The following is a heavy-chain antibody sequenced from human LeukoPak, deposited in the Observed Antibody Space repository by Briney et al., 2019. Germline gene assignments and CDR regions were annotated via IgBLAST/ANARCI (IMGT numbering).Heavy chain of an antibody. Sequence: PGGSLRLSCAASGFTFSSYSMHWVRQAPGKGLEWVSSISSSSSYIYYADSLKGRFTISRDNAKNSLYLQMNSLRAEDTAVYYYASPAVGIGDYFDYWGQGTRVTVSS. CDR3: ASPAVGIGDYFDY. CDR2: ISSSSSYI. D-gene: IGHD3-16*01. V-gene: IGHV3-21*01. CDR1: GFTFSSYS. J-gene: IGHJ4*02.